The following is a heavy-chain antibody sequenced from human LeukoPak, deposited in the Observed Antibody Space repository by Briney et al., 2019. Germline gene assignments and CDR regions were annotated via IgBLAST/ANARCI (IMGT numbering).Heavy chain of an antibody. CDR3: SRGGANDL. D-gene: IGHD4/OR15-4a*01. V-gene: IGHV4-4*07. CDR2: IFTSGST. J-gene: IGHJ5*02. CDR1: GGSISSDY. Sequence: SETLSLTCTVSGGSISSDYWSWIRQPAGKGLEWIGRIFTSGSTSYNPSLKSRVTMSLDTSKNQFSLKLSSVTAADTAVYFCSRGGANDLWGQGTLVTVSS.